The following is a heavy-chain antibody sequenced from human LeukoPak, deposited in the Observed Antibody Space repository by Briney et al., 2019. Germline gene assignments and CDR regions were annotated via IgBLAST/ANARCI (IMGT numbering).Heavy chain of an antibody. D-gene: IGHD3-16*02. CDR2: MNPNSGNT. CDR3: ARYVRGGIWGSYRTADY. V-gene: IGHV1-8*01. J-gene: IGHJ4*02. Sequence: GASVKVSCKASGYTFTSYDINWVRQATGQGLEWMGWMNPNSGNTGYAQKFQGRVTMTRNTSISTAYMELSSLRSEDTAVYYCARYVRGGIWGSYRTADYWGQGTLVTVSS. CDR1: GYTFTSYD.